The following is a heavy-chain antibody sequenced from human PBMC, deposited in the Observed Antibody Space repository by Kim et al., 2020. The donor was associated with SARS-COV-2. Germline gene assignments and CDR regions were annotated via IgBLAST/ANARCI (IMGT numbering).Heavy chain of an antibody. CDR2: IYYSGST. Sequence: SETLSLTCTVSGCSISSYYWSWIRQPPGKGLEWIGYIYYSGSTNYNPSLKSRVTISVDTSKNQFSLKLSSVTAADTAVYYCARGTRYCSGGSCYSNWYFDLWGRGTLVTVSS. CDR3: ARGTRYCSGGSCYSNWYFDL. V-gene: IGHV4-59*01. J-gene: IGHJ2*01. D-gene: IGHD2-15*01. CDR1: GCSISSYY.